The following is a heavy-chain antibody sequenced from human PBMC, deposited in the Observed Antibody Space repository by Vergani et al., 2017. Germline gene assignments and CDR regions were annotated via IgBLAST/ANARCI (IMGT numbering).Heavy chain of an antibody. CDR2: IHPADSDT. Sequence: EVQLVQSGAEVKKPGESLTISCQLSGYSFTYYWIGWVRQMPGKGLGWMGIIHPADSDTRYSPSFHGQVTLSVDKSISTAYLQRSSLRASDSAMYYCARLYGRDSSGSKYFDYRGQGTLGTVSS. CDR1: GYSFTYYW. V-gene: IGHV5-51*01. CDR3: ARLYGRDSSGSKYFDY. J-gene: IGHJ4*02. D-gene: IGHD3-22*01.